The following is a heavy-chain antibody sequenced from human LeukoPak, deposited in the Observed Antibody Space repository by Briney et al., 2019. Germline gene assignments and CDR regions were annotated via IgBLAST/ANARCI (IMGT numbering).Heavy chain of an antibody. CDR1: GYTFTSYD. D-gene: IGHD6-6*01. J-gene: IGHJ6*03. CDR2: MNPNSGNT. Sequence: ASVKVSCKASGYTFTSYDINWVRQATGQGLEWMGWMNPNSGNTGYAQKFQGRVTITRNTSISTAYMELSRLRSDDTAVYYCAREYSSSKYYYYYMGVWGKGTTVTVSS. CDR3: AREYSSSKYYYYYMGV. V-gene: IGHV1-8*03.